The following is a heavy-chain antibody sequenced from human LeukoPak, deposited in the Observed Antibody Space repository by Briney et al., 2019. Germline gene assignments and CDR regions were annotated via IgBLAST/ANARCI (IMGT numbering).Heavy chain of an antibody. J-gene: IGHJ6*02. CDR2: ISYDGSNK. D-gene: IGHD3-10*01. V-gene: IGHV3-30*18. Sequence: PGRSLRLSCAASGFTFSSYGMHWVRQAPGKGLEWVAVISYDGSNKYYADSVKGRFTISRDNSKNTLYPQMNSLRAEDTAVYYCAKAMVRGPPPSGYYYGMDVWGQGTTVTVSS. CDR1: GFTFSSYG. CDR3: AKAMVRGPPPSGYYYGMDV.